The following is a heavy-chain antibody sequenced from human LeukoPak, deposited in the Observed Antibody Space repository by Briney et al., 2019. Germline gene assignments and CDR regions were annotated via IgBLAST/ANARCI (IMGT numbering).Heavy chain of an antibody. CDR3: ARDARGLKNWFDP. D-gene: IGHD3-10*01. CDR2: IWYDGSNK. Sequence: GGSLRLSCAASGFTFSSYGMHWVRQAPGKGLEWVAVIWYDGSNKYYADSAKGRFTISRDNSKNTLYLQMNSLRAEDTAVYYCARDARGLKNWFDPWGQGTLVTVSS. CDR1: GFTFSSYG. V-gene: IGHV3-33*01. J-gene: IGHJ5*02.